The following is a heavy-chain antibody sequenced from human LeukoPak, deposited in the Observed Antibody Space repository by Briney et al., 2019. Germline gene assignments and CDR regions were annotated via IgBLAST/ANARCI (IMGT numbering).Heavy chain of an antibody. D-gene: IGHD3-9*01. CDR3: ARLSKGRYFDYIFDY. V-gene: IGHV4-39*01. CDR2: IYYTGST. Sequence: SETLSLTCTVSGGSVSSTEFYWGWIRQPPGKGLQWMGNIYYTGSTYYNPSLNSRVTMSVDTSQNRFSLKMTSVTAADTAVYYCARLSKGRYFDYIFDYWGQGPLVTVSS. CDR1: GGSVSSTEFY. J-gene: IGHJ4*02.